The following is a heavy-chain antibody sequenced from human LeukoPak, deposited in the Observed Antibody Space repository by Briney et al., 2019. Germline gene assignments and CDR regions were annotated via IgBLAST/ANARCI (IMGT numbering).Heavy chain of an antibody. J-gene: IGHJ3*02. V-gene: IGHV3-7*01. Sequence: LEWVANIKQDGSEKYYVDSVKGRFTISRDNAKNSLYLQMNSLRAEDTAVYYCARDTDAFDIWGQGTMVTVSS. CDR3: ARDTDAFDI. CDR2: IKQDGSEK.